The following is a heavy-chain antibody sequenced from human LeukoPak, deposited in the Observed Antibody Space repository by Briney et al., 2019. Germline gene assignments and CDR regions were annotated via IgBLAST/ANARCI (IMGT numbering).Heavy chain of an antibody. CDR2: ISYDGSNK. CDR1: GFTFSSYA. J-gene: IGHJ6*02. V-gene: IGHV3-30-3*01. Sequence: GGSLRLSCAASGFTFSSYAMLWVRQAPGKGLEWVAVISYDGSNKYYADSVKGRFTISRDNSKNTLYLQMNSLRAEDTAVYYCAREGDSSGYYLGDYYGMDVWGQGTTVTVSS. CDR3: AREGDSSGYYLGDYYGMDV. D-gene: IGHD3-22*01.